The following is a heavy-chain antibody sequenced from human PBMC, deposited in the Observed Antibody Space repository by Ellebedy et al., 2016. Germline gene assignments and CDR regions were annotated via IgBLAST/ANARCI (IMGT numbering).Heavy chain of an antibody. CDR2: INSDDGST. V-gene: IGHV3-74*01. J-gene: IGHJ4*02. CDR1: GFTLSNSW. D-gene: IGHD3-10*01. Sequence: GESLKISCAASGFTLSNSWMHWIRQAPGKGLVWVSRINSDDGSTSYADSVKGRFTISRDNAKNTLYLQMNSLRAEDTAVYYCAKGGYGSASYYHFDYWGQGTLVTVSS. CDR3: AKGGYGSASYYHFDY.